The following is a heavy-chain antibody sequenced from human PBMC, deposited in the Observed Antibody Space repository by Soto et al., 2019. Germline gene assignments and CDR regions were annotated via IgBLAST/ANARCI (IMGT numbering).Heavy chain of an antibody. CDR3: AKDSYSPSSAVYFDY. CDR2: ISGSGGST. J-gene: IGHJ4*02. D-gene: IGHD6-6*01. V-gene: IGHV3-23*01. Sequence: PGKGLEWVSAISGSGGSTYYADSVKGRFTISRDNSKNTLYLQMNSLRAEDTVVYYCAKDSYSPSSAVYFDYWGQGTLVTVSS.